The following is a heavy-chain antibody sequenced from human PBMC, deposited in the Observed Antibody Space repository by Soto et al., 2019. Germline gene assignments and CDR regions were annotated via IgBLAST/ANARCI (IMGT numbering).Heavy chain of an antibody. CDR1: GFSLSTSGVG. Sequence: QITLKESGPTLVKPTQTLTLTCTFSGFSLSTSGVGVGCVRQPPGKALEWLAVIHWNDDNHYTSSLKTRLTXTMXITKNQVVFTMTNMDPVDTGTYYCIHRRVNGGMDHWGPGILVTVSS. CDR2: IHWNDDN. CDR3: IHRRVNGGMDH. J-gene: IGHJ4*02. V-gene: IGHV2-5*01.